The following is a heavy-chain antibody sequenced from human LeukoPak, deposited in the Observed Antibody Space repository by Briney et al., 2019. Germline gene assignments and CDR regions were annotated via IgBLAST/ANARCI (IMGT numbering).Heavy chain of an antibody. V-gene: IGHV1-69*13. D-gene: IGHD3-22*01. CDR2: IIPIFGTA. J-gene: IGHJ4*02. CDR1: GGTFSSYA. Sequence: ASVKVSCKASGGTFSSYAISWVRQAPGQGLEWMGGIIPIFGTANYAQKFQGRVTITADESTSTAYMELSSLRSEDTAVYYCVRAPGQWLLLHQYFDYWGGGTLVTVSS. CDR3: VRAPGQWLLLHQYFDY.